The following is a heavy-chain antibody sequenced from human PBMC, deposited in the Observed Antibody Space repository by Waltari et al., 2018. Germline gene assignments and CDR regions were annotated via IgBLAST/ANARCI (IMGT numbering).Heavy chain of an antibody. D-gene: IGHD1-1*01. V-gene: IGHV3-64D*06. Sequence: EVQLVESGGGLVQPGGSLRLSCSASTFTFPDSVMHWVRQAAGKGLEYVSSISADGSSTYYADSVKGRFTISRDNSKDTLYLHMSSLRREDTAVYYCVKERGLQRFFDSWGQGTLVTVSS. CDR2: ISADGSST. J-gene: IGHJ4*02. CDR1: TFTFPDSV. CDR3: VKERGLQRFFDS.